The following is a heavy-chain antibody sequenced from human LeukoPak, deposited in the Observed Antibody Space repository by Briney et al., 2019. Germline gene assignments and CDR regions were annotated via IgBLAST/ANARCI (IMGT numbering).Heavy chain of an antibody. J-gene: IGHJ4*02. D-gene: IGHD2-15*01. CDR3: ARAGYCSGGNCYSSYYDY. CDR2: SNGDGSST. CDR1: GFTFSSYW. V-gene: IGHV3-74*01. Sequence: GGSLRLSCAASGFTFSSYWMHWVRQAPRKGLLWVSRSNGDGSSTAYADSVKGRFTISRDNAKNTLYLQMNSLRAEDAALYYCARAGYCSGGNCYSSYYDYWGQGTLVTVSS.